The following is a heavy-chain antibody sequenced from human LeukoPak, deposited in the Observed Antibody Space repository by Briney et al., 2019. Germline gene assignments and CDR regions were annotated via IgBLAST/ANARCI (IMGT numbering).Heavy chain of an antibody. CDR3: AREAMVRGVIFGYYYYMDV. D-gene: IGHD3-10*01. CDR2: IKQDGSEK. V-gene: IGHV3-7*01. CDR1: GFTFSSYW. Sequence: GGSLRLSCAASGFTFSSYWMSWVRQAPGKALEWVANIKQDGSEKYYVDSVKGRFTISRDNAKNSLYLQMNSLRAEDTAVYYCAREAMVRGVIFGYYYYMDVWGKGTTVTVSS. J-gene: IGHJ6*03.